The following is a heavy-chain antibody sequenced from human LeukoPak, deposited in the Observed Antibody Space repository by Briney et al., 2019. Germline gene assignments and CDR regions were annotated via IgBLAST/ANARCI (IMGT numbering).Heavy chain of an antibody. D-gene: IGHD2-15*01. Sequence: GGSLRLSCAASGFTFSSYWMSWVRQAPGKGLEWVANIKQDGSEKYYVDSVKGRFTISRDNAKNSLYLQVNSVRAEDTAVYYCARVRGWHCSGGSCFYFDYWGQGTLVTVSS. J-gene: IGHJ4*02. V-gene: IGHV3-7*01. CDR1: GFTFSSYW. CDR2: IKQDGSEK. CDR3: ARVRGWHCSGGSCFYFDY.